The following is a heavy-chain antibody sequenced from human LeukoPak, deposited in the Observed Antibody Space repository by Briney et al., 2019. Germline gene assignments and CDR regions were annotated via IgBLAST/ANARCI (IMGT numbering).Heavy chain of an antibody. V-gene: IGHV1-69*04. J-gene: IGHJ6*02. CDR3: ARDYTDYYYYGMDV. D-gene: IGHD4-4*01. CDR1: GGTFSSYA. Sequence: SVKVSCKASGGTFSSYAISWVRQAPGQGLEWMGGIIPILGIANYAQKFQGRVTITADKSTSTAYMELSSLRSEDTAVYYCARDYTDYYYYGMDVWGQGTTVTVSS. CDR2: IIPILGIA.